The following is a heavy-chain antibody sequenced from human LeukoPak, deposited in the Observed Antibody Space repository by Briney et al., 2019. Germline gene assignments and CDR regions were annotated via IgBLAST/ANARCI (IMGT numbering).Heavy chain of an antibody. CDR3: ASLSSSWEYYYYGMDV. CDR1: GYTFASYD. D-gene: IGHD6-13*01. Sequence: ASVKVSCKASGYTFASYDINWVRQATGQGLEWMGWMNPNSGNTGYAQKFQGRVTMTRNTSISTAYMELSSLRSEDTAVYYCASLSSSWEYYYYGMDVWGQGTTVTVSS. CDR2: MNPNSGNT. V-gene: IGHV1-8*01. J-gene: IGHJ6*02.